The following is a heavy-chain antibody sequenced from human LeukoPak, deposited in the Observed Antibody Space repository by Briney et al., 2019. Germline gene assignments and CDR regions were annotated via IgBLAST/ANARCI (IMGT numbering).Heavy chain of an antibody. Sequence: GGSLRLSCAASGFTFSNHAMNWVRQAPGKGLEWVSAIHTSGDTCYADSVKGRFTISRDTSKNTLYLQINSLRVEDTAVYYCIVFGDSNHWGQGTLVTVSS. CDR3: IVFGDSNH. CDR1: GFTFSNHA. CDR2: IHTSGDT. V-gene: IGHV3-53*01. D-gene: IGHD4-17*01. J-gene: IGHJ5*02.